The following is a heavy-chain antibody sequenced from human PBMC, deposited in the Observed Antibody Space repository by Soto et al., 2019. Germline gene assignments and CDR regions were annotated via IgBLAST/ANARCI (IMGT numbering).Heavy chain of an antibody. V-gene: IGHV1-2*04. D-gene: IGHD2-15*01. J-gene: IGHJ3*02. CDR3: ARDLQRPRGWAFDI. CDR2: INPNSGGT. Sequence: ASVKVSCMASGYTFTGYYMHWVRQAPGQGLEWMGWINPNSGGTNYAQKFQGWVTMTRDTSISTAYMELSRLRSDDTAVYYCARDLQRPRGWAFDIWGQGTMVTVSS. CDR1: GYTFTGYY.